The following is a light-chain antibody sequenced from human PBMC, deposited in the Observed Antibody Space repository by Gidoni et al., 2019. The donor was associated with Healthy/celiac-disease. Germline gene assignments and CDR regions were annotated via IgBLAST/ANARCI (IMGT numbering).Light chain of an antibody. CDR2: AAS. J-gene: IGKJ5*01. CDR3: QQSYSTPIT. V-gene: IGKV1-39*01. Sequence: DIQMTQSPSSLSASVGDRATITCRASQSISSYLNWDQQKPGKAPKLLSYAASSLQSGVPSRFSGSGSGTDFTLTISSLQHEDFATYYCQQSYSTPITFGQGTRLEIK. CDR1: QSISSY.